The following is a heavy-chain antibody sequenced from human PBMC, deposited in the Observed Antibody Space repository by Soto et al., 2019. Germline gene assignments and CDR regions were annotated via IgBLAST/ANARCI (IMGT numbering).Heavy chain of an antibody. V-gene: IGHV1-3*01. CDR2: FNAGSGNT. CDR1: GYTFTSYS. J-gene: IGHJ4*02. CDR3: ARESTRTTAPDY. Sequence: ASVKVSCKASGYTFTSYSMHWVRQAPGQRLEWMGWFNAGSGNTKYSQKFQDRVTITRDTSATTVYMELSSLRYEDTAVYYCARESTRTTAPDYWGQGTLVTVS. D-gene: IGHD4-17*01.